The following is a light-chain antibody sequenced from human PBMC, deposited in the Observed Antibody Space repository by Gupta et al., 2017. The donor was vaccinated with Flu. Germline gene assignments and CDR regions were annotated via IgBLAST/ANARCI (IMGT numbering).Light chain of an antibody. CDR2: EVN. J-gene: IGLJ3*02. CDR3: SSYAGSNNVV. CDR1: SRDVGGYNY. V-gene: IGLV2-8*01. Sequence: SALTQPHSAAGSRGPSVTISCTGGSRDVGGYNYVSWYLQHPVRAPKLLIYEVNQRTAGVPDRFSGSKSGNTASLTVSELQAEAEAEYFCSSYAGSNNVVFGGGTNLTVL.